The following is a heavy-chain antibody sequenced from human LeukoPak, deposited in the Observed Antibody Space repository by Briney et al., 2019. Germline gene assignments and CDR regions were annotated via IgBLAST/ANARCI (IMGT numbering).Heavy chain of an antibody. D-gene: IGHD3-16*01. CDR1: GGSISSGSYY. V-gene: IGHV4-61*09. CDR3: TREKSYGYIRADS. J-gene: IGHJ4*02. Sequence: PSETLSLTCTVSGGSISSGSYYWSWIRQPAGTGLEWIGHIYASGGTKYNPSLESRVTISIDTSKNQLSLRLSSVTAADTAVYYCTREKSYGYIRADSWGQGTLVTVSS. CDR2: IYASGGT.